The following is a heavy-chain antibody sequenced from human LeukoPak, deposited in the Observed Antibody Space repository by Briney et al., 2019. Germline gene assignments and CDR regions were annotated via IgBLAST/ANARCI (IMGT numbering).Heavy chain of an antibody. J-gene: IGHJ4*02. CDR2: IRSRATGYAT. D-gene: IGHD2-8*01. CDR3: TSIALDGSGFDY. V-gene: IGHV3-73*01. Sequence: AGGSLKLSCAASGFIFSDYVIHWVRQSSGKGLEWFGRIRSRATGYATVYGASVKGRFTISRDDSKDTAYLQMSSLKTDDTAVYYCTSIALDGSGFDYWGQGTLVTVSS. CDR1: GFIFSDYV.